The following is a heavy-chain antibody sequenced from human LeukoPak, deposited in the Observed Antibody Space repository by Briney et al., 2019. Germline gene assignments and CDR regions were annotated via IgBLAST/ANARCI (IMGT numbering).Heavy chain of an antibody. Sequence: SGGSLRLSCVASGFTFSSYEFNWVRQAPGKGLEWLSHIRTSGSSMYYADSVRGRFTISRDNAKNSLYLQLNSLRDEDTAVYFCARDQDYGFDYWGQGTLVTVSS. CDR2: IRTSGSSM. D-gene: IGHD4-17*01. CDR1: GFTFSSYE. V-gene: IGHV3-48*02. J-gene: IGHJ4*02. CDR3: ARDQDYGFDY.